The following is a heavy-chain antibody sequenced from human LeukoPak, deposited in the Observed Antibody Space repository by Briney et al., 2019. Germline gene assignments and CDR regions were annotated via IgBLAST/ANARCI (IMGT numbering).Heavy chain of an antibody. V-gene: IGHV3-23*01. J-gene: IGHJ4*02. CDR3: AKRPAAVRGVIPYVDY. Sequence: PGGSLRLSCAASGFMFRSSSMSWVRQVPGMGLEWVSTISASAGNIYYADSVKGRFTISRDNSKNTLFLQMNSLRAEDTAIYYCAKRPAAVRGVIPYVDYWGQGTLVTVSS. CDR2: ISASAGNI. D-gene: IGHD3-10*02. CDR1: GFMFRSSS.